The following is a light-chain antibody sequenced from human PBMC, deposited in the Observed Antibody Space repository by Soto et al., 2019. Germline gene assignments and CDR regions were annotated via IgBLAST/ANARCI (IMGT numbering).Light chain of an antibody. V-gene: IGKV3-15*01. J-gene: IGKJ2*01. CDR3: QRYGSSPPFT. CDR1: QSVSSN. CDR2: GAS. Sequence: IVMTQSPATLSVSPGERATLSCRASQSVSSNLAWYQQKPGQAPRLLIYGASTRATGIPARFSGSGSGTEFTLTISSLQSEDFAVYYCQRYGSSPPFTFGQGTKVDIK.